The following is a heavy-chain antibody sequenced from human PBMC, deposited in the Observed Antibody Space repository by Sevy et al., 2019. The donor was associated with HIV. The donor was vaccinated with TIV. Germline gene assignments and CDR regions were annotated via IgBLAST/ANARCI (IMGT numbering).Heavy chain of an antibody. Sequence: SETLSLTCTVSGGSISSSNYYWGWIRQPPGKGLEWIGTIYYSGSAYYNSSLKSRVTIFIDTYNNQFSLRLSSVTAADTAVYYCARRDYYGYSDSWGQGTLVTVSS. CDR1: GGSISSSNYY. V-gene: IGHV4-39*01. J-gene: IGHJ4*02. CDR2: IYYSGSA. D-gene: IGHD3-3*01. CDR3: ARRDYYGYSDS.